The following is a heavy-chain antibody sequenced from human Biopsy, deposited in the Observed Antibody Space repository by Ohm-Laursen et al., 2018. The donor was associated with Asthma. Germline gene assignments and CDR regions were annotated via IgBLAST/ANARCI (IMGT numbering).Heavy chain of an antibody. CDR1: GFAVSRDH. D-gene: IGHD3-22*01. V-gene: IGHV3-53*01. CDR3: VRGDSSNWSHYYFDY. Sequence: LRLSCAASGFAVSRDHMFWVRQAPGKGLEWVSVIYSGGTSHTADSVRGRFTISRDYSKNTLYLQMHSLRAEDTAVYYCVRGDSSNWSHYYFDYWGQGTLVTVSS. J-gene: IGHJ4*02. CDR2: IYSGGTS.